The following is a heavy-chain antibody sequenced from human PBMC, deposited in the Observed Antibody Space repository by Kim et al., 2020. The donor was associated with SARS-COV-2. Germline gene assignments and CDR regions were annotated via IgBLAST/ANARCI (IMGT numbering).Heavy chain of an antibody. Sequence: AQKFQERVTITRDMSTSTANMELSSMRSEDTDVYYCAALNVWGSYRYFDYWGQGTLVTVSS. J-gene: IGHJ4*02. D-gene: IGHD3-16*02. V-gene: IGHV1-58*01. CDR3: AALNVWGSYRYFDY.